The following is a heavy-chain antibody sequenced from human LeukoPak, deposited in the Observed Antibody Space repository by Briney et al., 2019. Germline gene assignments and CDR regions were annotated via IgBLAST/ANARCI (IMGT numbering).Heavy chain of an antibody. Sequence: PGGSLRLSCAASGFTFSSYSMNWVRQAPGKGREWVSSISSSSSYIYYADSVKGRFTISRDNAKNSLYLQMNSLRAEDTAVYYCARLPAAGTVDYWGQGTLVTVSS. V-gene: IGHV3-21*01. CDR3: ARLPAAGTVDY. CDR2: ISSSSSYI. D-gene: IGHD6-13*01. CDR1: GFTFSSYS. J-gene: IGHJ4*02.